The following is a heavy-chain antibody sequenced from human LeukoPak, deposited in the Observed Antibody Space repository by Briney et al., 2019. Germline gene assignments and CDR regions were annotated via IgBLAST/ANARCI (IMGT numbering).Heavy chain of an antibody. CDR2: INHSGST. V-gene: IGHV4-34*01. CDR3: ARIGCCSGGSCSH. Sequence: SETLSLTCAVYGGSFSGYYWSWIRQPPGKGLEWIGEINHSGSTNYNPSLKSRVTISVDTSKNQFSLKLSSVTAVDTAVYYCARIGCCSGGSCSHWGQGTLVTVSS. CDR1: GGSFSGYY. J-gene: IGHJ4*02. D-gene: IGHD2-15*01.